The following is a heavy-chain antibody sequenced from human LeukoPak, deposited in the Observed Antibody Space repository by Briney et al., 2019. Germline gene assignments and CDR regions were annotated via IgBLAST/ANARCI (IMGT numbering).Heavy chain of an antibody. Sequence: SETLSLTCDVSGYSISSGYFWGWIRQPPGKGLEWIGSINHSGTTYYNPSLKSRVTISVDTSKNQFSLKVSSVTAADTAVYYCARCYSSSWYYFDYWGQGTLVTVSS. CDR1: GYSISSGYF. CDR2: INHSGTT. D-gene: IGHD6-13*01. CDR3: ARCYSSSWYYFDY. V-gene: IGHV4-38-2*01. J-gene: IGHJ4*02.